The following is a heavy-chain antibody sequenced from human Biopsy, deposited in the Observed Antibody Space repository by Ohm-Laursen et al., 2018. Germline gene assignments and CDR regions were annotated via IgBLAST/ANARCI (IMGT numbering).Heavy chain of an antibody. D-gene: IGHD5-12*01. CDR1: GYSVTNDYY. V-gene: IGHV4-38-2*01. Sequence: PSQTLSLTCAVSGYSVTNDYYWGWIRQPPGKGLEWIGNIYYDGITYYNPSLKSRVAMSVDTSKNQFSLGLTSVTAADTAVYYCARVAGGYAYYYGMDVWGQGTTVIVSS. CDR3: ARVAGGYAYYYGMDV. J-gene: IGHJ6*02. CDR2: IYYDGIT.